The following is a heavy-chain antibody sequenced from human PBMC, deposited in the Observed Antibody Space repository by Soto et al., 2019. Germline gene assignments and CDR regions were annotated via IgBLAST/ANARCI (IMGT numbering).Heavy chain of an antibody. CDR2: IFHSGST. J-gene: IGHJ4*02. CDR3: AHRPIVGAAI. D-gene: IGHD1-26*01. Sequence: QVQLQESGPGLVKPSGTLSLTCAVFGGSISNSNWWTWVRQPPGKGLDWIGEIFHSGSTNYNSSLMGRVTLSVDKHNNQFSLKLSSVTAADTAVYYCAHRPIVGAAIWGQGTLVTVSS. CDR1: GGSISNSNW. V-gene: IGHV4-4*02.